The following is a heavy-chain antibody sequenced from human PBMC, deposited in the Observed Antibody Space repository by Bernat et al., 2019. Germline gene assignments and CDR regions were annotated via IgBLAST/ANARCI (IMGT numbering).Heavy chain of an antibody. CDR1: GFTFSSYE. Sequence: EVQLVESGGGLVQPGGSLRLSCAASGFTFSSYEMNWVRQAPGKGLEWVSYISSSGSTIYYADSVKGRFTISRDNAKNSLYLQMNSLRAEDTAVYYCARESLVSLLDVWGQGTTVTVSS. J-gene: IGHJ6*02. V-gene: IGHV3-48*03. CDR3: ARESLVSLLDV. CDR2: ISSSGSTI.